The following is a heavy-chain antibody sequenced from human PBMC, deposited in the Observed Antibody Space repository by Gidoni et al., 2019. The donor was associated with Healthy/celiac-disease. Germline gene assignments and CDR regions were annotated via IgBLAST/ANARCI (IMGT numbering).Heavy chain of an antibody. CDR2: ISYDGSNK. V-gene: IGHV3-30*03. D-gene: IGHD2-15*01. J-gene: IGHJ4*02. CDR3: APKPLRSASD. CDR1: GLTFSSDG. Sequence: GRSLRPSCAASGLTFSSDGMHWVRQASGKGLEWVAVISYDGSNKDYADSVQGRLTISRDNSKNTLYLQMNSRRAEDAAVYYFAPKPLRSASDWGQGTLVTVSS.